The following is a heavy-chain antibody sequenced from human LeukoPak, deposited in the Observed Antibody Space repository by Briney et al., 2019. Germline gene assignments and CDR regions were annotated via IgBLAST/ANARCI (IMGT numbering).Heavy chain of an antibody. J-gene: IGHJ6*02. Sequence: GGSLRLSCAASGFTFSSYEMNCVRQAPGKGLEWVSYISSSGSTIYYADSVKGRFTISRDNAKNSLYLQMNSLRAEDTAVYYCARAHAVATIYESYYYYGMDVWGQGTTVTVSS. CDR2: ISSSGSTI. CDR1: GFTFSSYE. CDR3: ARAHAVATIYESYYYYGMDV. D-gene: IGHD5-12*01. V-gene: IGHV3-48*03.